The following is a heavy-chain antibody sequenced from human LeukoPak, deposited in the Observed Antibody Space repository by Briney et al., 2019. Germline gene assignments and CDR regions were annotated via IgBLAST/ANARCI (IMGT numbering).Heavy chain of an antibody. Sequence: PSETLTLTCTVTGGSISSYYWRWIRQPTGKGLEWIGYIYCTGSTNYNPSLKSRVTISVEKSKNQFFLKMDSVSAGDPAVLYCGRQQLAQRYYLDNLGQGTLVTVSS. CDR3: GRQQLAQRYYLDN. V-gene: IGHV4-59*08. D-gene: IGHD6-6*01. CDR1: GGSISSYY. J-gene: IGHJ4*02. CDR2: IYCTGST.